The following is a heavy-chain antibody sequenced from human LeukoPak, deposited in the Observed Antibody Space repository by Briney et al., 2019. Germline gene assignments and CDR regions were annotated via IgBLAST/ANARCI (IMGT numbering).Heavy chain of an antibody. CDR2: IWYDGSNK. CDR1: GFTFSSYG. V-gene: IGHV3-33*08. CDR3: ARGRGGYDSSGYLLPDFDY. J-gene: IGHJ4*02. D-gene: IGHD3-22*01. Sequence: GGSLRLSCAASGFTFSSYGMHWVRQAPGKGLEWVAVIWYDGSNKYYADSVKGRFTISRDNSKNTLYLQMNSLRAEDTAVYYCARGRGGYDSSGYLLPDFDYWGQGTLVTVSS.